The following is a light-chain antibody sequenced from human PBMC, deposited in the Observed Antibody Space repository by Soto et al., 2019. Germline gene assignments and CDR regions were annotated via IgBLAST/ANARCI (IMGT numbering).Light chain of an antibody. CDR1: SSDVGGYNY. CDR2: DVS. V-gene: IGLV2-14*03. CDR3: TAYTPNQTPL. Sequence: QSALTQPDSVSGSHGQSITIYCTGTSSDVGGYNYVSWYQQHPGKAPKLMIYDVSSRPSGVSNRFSGSKSGKTASLTISGLLSEYEADYYCTAYTPNQTPLFGGGTKLTVL. J-gene: IGLJ2*01.